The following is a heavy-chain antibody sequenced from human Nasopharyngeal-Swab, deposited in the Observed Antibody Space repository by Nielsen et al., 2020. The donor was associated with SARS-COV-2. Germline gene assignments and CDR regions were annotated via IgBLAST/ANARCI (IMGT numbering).Heavy chain of an antibody. CDR1: GFPFSIFA. D-gene: IGHD4-17*01. CDR2: IANDASNE. CDR3: ARDAPAHYGAFY. V-gene: IGHV3-30*03. Sequence: GGPLRPSCAPSGFPFSIFAMHWVRQAPGKGLVWVAFIANDASNEYYGDSVKGRFSISRDSSKNTLYLQMDSLRGEDTAVYYCARDAPAHYGAFYWGRGTLVTVSS. J-gene: IGHJ4*02.